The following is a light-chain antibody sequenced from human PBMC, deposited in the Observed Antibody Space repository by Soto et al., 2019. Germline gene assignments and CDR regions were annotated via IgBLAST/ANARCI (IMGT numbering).Light chain of an antibody. J-gene: IGKJ2*01. CDR2: GAS. CDR1: QSVSSSY. Sequence: EIVLTQSPGTLSLSPGERATLSCRASQSVSSSYLAWYQQKPGQAPRLLIYGASSRATGIPDRFSGSGSGTDSPLTISGREPEDFAVYYRQQYGSSPSMYSFGRGPKREIK. V-gene: IGKV3-20*01. CDR3: QQYGSSPSMYS.